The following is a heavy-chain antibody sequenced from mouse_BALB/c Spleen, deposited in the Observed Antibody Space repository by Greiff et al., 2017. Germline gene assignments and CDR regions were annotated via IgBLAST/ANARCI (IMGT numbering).Heavy chain of an antibody. CDR1: GFDFSRYW. D-gene: IGHD1-1*01. CDR2: INPDSSTI. J-gene: IGHJ2*01. CDR3: ARRGNYGSSGFDY. V-gene: IGHV4-1*02. Sequence: DVQLQESGGGLVQPGGSLKLSCAASGFDFSRYWMSWVRQAPGKGLEWIGEINPDSSTINYTPSLKDKFIISRDNAKNTLYLQMSKVRSEDTALYYCARRGNYGSSGFDYWGQGTTLTVSS.